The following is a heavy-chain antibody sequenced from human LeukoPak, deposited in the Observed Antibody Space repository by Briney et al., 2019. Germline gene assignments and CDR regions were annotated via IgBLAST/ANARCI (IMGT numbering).Heavy chain of an antibody. V-gene: IGHV1-69*05. CDR1: GGTFSSYA. D-gene: IGHD1-14*01. Sequence: GASVKVSCKACGGTFSSYAISWVRQAPGQGLEWMGGIIPIFGTANYAQKFQGRVTITTDESTSTAYMELSSLRSEDTAVYYCAREGGSRNRYYKDVWGKGTTVTVSS. CDR2: IIPIFGTA. J-gene: IGHJ6*03. CDR3: AREGGSRNRYYKDV.